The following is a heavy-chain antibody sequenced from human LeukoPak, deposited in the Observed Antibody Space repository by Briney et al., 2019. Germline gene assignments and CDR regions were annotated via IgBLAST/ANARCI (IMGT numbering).Heavy chain of an antibody. CDR2: IYTSGST. V-gene: IGHV4-61*02. CDR1: GGSISSGSYY. J-gene: IGHJ4*02. CDR3: ARASAESCSSTSCYPYYFDY. D-gene: IGHD2-2*01. Sequence: SQTLSLTCTVSGGSISSGSYYWSWIRQPAGKGLEWIGRIYTSGSTNYNPSLKSRVTISVDRSKNQFSLKLSSVTAADTAVYYCARASAESCSSTSCYPYYFDYWGQGTLVTVSS.